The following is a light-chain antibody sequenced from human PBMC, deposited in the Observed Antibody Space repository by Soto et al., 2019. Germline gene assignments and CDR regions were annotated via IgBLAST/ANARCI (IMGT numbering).Light chain of an antibody. J-gene: IGKJ4*01. CDR2: WAS. CDR3: QQYYSNPELT. Sequence: IVMTKSPDSLAVSLGERATINCKSSQSLLYTSNNKNYLAWFQQKPGQPPRLLIYWASTRESGVPDRFSGSGSGTDFTLTISSLQSEDVAVYYCQQYYSNPELTFGGGTKV. CDR1: QSLLYTSNNKNY. V-gene: IGKV4-1*01.